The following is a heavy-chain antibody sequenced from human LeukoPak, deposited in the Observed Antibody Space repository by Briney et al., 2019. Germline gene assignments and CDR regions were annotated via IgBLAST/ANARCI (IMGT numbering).Heavy chain of an antibody. Sequence: GGSLRLSCAASGFTFSSYAMSWVRQAPGKGLEWVSAISCSDGSTYYADSVKGRFTISRDNSKNTLYLQMNSLRAEDTAVYYCAKDGGHDILTGYYKYYYYGMDVWGQGTTVTVSS. J-gene: IGHJ6*02. V-gene: IGHV3-23*01. CDR2: ISCSDGST. CDR3: AKDGGHDILTGYYKYYYYGMDV. D-gene: IGHD3-9*01. CDR1: GFTFSSYA.